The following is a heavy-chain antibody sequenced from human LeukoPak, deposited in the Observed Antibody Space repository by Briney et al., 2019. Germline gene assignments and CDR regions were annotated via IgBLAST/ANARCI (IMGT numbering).Heavy chain of an antibody. CDR2: ISGSGYYT. V-gene: IGHV3-23*01. Sequence: GGSLRLSCEASGSGFTFGNFAMSWVRQAPGKGLEWLSGISGSGYYTYYADSVKGQFTISRDNSKNTLYIQMNSLRAEDTAVYYCAKDGSWGDYYFYFYMDVWGKGTTVTVSS. J-gene: IGHJ6*03. CDR1: GSGFTFGNFA. CDR3: AKDGSWGDYYFYFYMDV. D-gene: IGHD3-16*01.